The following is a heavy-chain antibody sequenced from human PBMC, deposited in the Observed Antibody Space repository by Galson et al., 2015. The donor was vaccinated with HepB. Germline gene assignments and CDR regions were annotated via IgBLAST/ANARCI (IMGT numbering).Heavy chain of an antibody. D-gene: IGHD2-2*01. CDR1: GYTLTELS. Sequence: SVKVSCKVSGYTLTELSMHWVRQAPGKGLEWMGGFDPEDGETIYAQKFQGRVTMTEDTSTDTAYMELSSLRSDDTAVYYCARERSRYCSSISCYARPSQFDPWGQGTLVTVSS. CDR3: ARERSRYCSSISCYARPSQFDP. CDR2: FDPEDGET. V-gene: IGHV1-24*01. J-gene: IGHJ5*02.